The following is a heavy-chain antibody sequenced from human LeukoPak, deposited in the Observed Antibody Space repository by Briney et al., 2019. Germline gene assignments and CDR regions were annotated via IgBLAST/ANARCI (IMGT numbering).Heavy chain of an antibody. V-gene: IGHV4-59*01. Sequence: PSETLSLTCAVYGGSISSYYWRWIRQPPGQGLVWFGYIYYSGSTNYNPSLKSRVTISVDTSKNPFSLKLSSVTAADTAVYYGAREEALGSGSFDYWGQGTLVTVSS. D-gene: IGHD1-26*01. CDR1: GGSISSYY. J-gene: IGHJ4*02. CDR3: AREEALGSGSFDY. CDR2: IYYSGST.